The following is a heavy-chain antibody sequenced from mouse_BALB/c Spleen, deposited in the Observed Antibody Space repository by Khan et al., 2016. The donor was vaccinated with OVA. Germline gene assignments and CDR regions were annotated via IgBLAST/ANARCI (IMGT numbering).Heavy chain of an antibody. CDR1: GFTFSSYG. J-gene: IGHJ4*01. V-gene: IGHV5-6*01. Sequence: EVELVESGGDLVKPGGSLKLSCAASGFTFSSYGMSWVRQTPDKRLEWVATISSGGSYTYYPDSVKGRFTISTDNAKNTLYLQMTSLMSEDTAMYYCSSQTPALHAMDYWGQGTSVTVSS. CDR3: SSQTPALHAMDY. CDR2: ISSGGSYT.